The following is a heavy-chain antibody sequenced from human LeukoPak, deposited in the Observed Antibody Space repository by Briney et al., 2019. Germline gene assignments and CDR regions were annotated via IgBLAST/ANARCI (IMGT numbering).Heavy chain of an antibody. CDR2: IKQDGSEN. Sequence: GGSLRLSCAASGSTFSSYWMSWVRQAPGKGLEWVANIKQDGSENYYVDSVKGRFTISRDNAKNSLYLQMNSLRAEDTAVYYCARGEAGSGSYYEDYWGQGTLVTVSS. CDR3: ARGEAGSGSYYEDY. J-gene: IGHJ4*02. D-gene: IGHD3-10*01. CDR1: GSTFSSYW. V-gene: IGHV3-7*04.